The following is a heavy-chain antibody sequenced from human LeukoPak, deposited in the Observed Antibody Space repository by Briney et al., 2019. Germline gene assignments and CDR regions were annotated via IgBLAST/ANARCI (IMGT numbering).Heavy chain of an antibody. V-gene: IGHV3-23*01. Sequence: PGGSLRLSCAASGFTFSSYAMSWVRQVPGKGLEWVSAISGSGGSTYYADSVKGRFTISRDNSKNTLYLQMNSLRVEDTAVYYCAKDILTGYYPALWGQGTLVTVSS. J-gene: IGHJ4*02. CDR1: GFTFSSYA. D-gene: IGHD3-9*01. CDR2: ISGSGGST. CDR3: AKDILTGYYPAL.